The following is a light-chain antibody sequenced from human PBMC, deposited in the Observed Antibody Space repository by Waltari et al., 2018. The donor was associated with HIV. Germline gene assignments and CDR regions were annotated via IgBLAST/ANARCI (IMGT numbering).Light chain of an antibody. V-gene: IGLV2-14*01. Sequence: QSALTQPASVSGSPGQSITISCPGTSSDVGGYNYVSWYQQHPGKAPKLMIYDVSKRPSGVSNRFSGSKSGNTASLTISGLQAEDEADYYCSSYTSSSTSYVVFGGGTKLTVL. J-gene: IGLJ2*01. CDR3: SSYTSSSTSYVV. CDR2: DVS. CDR1: SSDVGGYNY.